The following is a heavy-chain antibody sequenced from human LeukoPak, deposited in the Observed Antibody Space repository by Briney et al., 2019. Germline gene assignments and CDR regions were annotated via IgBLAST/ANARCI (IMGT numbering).Heavy chain of an antibody. J-gene: IGHJ3*02. D-gene: IGHD3-22*01. CDR2: ISSGSIYT. CDR3: ARALQQGNHYHGSGYLLAFDI. Sequence: GGSLRLSCAASGFTFSDYDMTWIRQAPGKGLEWVSYISSGSIYTDYADSVKGRFTISRDNTKNSLYLQMNSLRAEDTAVFYCARALQQGNHYHGSGYLLAFDIWGQGTMVTVSS. V-gene: IGHV3-11*05. CDR1: GFTFSDYD.